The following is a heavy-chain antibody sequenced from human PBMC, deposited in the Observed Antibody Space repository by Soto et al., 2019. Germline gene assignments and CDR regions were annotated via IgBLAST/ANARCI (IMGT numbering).Heavy chain of an antibody. J-gene: IGHJ6*02. CDR3: ARWGRVVTSLPQSPYGMDV. Sequence: ASVKVSCKASGYTFTSYYMHWVRQAPGQGLEWMGIINPSGGSTSYAQKFQGRVTMTRDTSTSTVYMELSSLRSEDTAVYYCARWGRVVTSLPQSPYGMDVWGQGTTVTVSS. D-gene: IGHD3-16*01. V-gene: IGHV1-46*01. CDR1: GYTFTSYY. CDR2: INPSGGST.